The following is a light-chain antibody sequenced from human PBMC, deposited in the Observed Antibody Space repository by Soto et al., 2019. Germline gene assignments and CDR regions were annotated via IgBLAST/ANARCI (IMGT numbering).Light chain of an antibody. V-gene: IGKV3-20*01. CDR1: QSVSSTY. J-gene: IGKJ1*01. CDR2: GAS. Sequence: EIVLTQSPGTLSLSPGETATLSCRASQSVSSTYLAWYQQKPGQAPRLLIYGASSRATGIPDRFSGGGSGTGFTLTISRLEPEDFAVYYCQQYHNSPPTFGQGTKVDIK. CDR3: QQYHNSPPT.